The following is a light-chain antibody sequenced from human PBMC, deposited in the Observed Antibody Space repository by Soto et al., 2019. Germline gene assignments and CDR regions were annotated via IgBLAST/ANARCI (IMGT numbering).Light chain of an antibody. V-gene: IGLV1-40*01. Sequence: QAVVTQPPSVSGAPGQRVTISCTGSSSNIGAGYNVHWYQQLPGTAPKLLIYANSNRPSGVPDRFSGSKSGTSASLAITGLQAEDEADYYCQSYDSNLSGVFGGGTKLTVL. CDR2: ANS. CDR1: SSNIGAGYN. J-gene: IGLJ3*02. CDR3: QSYDSNLSGV.